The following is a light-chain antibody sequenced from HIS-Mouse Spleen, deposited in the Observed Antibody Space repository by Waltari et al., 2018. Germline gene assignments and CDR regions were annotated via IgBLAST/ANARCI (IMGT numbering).Light chain of an antibody. J-gene: IGLJ2*01. CDR3: SSYTSSSTEV. V-gene: IGLV2-14*03. CDR2: DCS. Sequence: QSALTQPASVSGSPGQSITISCTGTSSDVGGYNYVSWYQHHQGKAPKLMIFDCSNRPSGVSNRFSGSKSGNTASLTISGLQAEEEADYYCSSYTSSSTEVFGGGTKLTVL. CDR1: SSDVGGYNY.